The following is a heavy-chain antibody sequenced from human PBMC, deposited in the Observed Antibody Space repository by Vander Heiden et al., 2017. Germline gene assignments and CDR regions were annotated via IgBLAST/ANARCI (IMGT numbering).Heavy chain of an antibody. CDR2: IIPIFGKA. V-gene: IGHV1-69*01. CDR3: VIGNDSSGYTFDY. D-gene: IGHD3-22*01. CDR1: EGTFSSYA. Sequence: QVQLVQSGAEVKKPGSSVTVSCTASEGTFSSYAISWVRQAPGQGLEWMGGIIPIFGKANDAQKVQGRVTITADESTSTAYMEMRRMRSEDTAVYYFVIGNDSSGYTFDYWGQGTMVTVYS. J-gene: IGHJ4*02.